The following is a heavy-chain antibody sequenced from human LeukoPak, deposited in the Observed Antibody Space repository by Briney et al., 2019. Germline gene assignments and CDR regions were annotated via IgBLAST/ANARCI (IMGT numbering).Heavy chain of an antibody. CDR2: ISAYNGNT. J-gene: IGHJ4*02. CDR3: ARGGDGDILTGLVFDY. CDR1: GYRFTSYG. D-gene: IGHD3-9*01. Sequence: GVSVKVSCKASGYRFTSYGISWVRQAPGQGLEWMGWISAYNGNTNYAQKLQGRVTMTTDTSTSTAYMELRSLRSDDTAVYYCARGGDGDILTGLVFDYWGQGTLVTVS. V-gene: IGHV1-18*01.